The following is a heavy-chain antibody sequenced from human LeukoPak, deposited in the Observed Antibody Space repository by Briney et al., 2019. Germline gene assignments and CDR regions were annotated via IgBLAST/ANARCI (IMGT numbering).Heavy chain of an antibody. CDR1: GFTFDDYA. J-gene: IGHJ6*03. CDR3: ARGVDNYYYYYMDV. Sequence: GGSLRLSCAASGFTFDDYAMHWVRQAPGKGLEWVSGISWNSGSIGYADSVKGRFTISRDNAKNSLYLQMNSLRAEDTAVYYCARGVDNYYYYYMDVWGKGTTVTIS. V-gene: IGHV3-9*01. D-gene: IGHD5-12*01. CDR2: ISWNSGSI.